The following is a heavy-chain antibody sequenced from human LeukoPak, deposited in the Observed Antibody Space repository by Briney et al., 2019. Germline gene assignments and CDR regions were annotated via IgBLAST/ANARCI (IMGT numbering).Heavy chain of an antibody. CDR2: IYTSGST. Sequence: SETLSLTCTVSGGSISSGSYYWSWIRQPAGKGLEWIGRIYTSGSTNYNPSLKSRVTISVDTSKNQFSLKLSSVTAAGTAVYYCARGARWLQGYFDYWGQGTLVTVSS. CDR1: GGSISSGSYY. V-gene: IGHV4-61*02. J-gene: IGHJ4*02. CDR3: ARGARWLQGYFDY. D-gene: IGHD5-24*01.